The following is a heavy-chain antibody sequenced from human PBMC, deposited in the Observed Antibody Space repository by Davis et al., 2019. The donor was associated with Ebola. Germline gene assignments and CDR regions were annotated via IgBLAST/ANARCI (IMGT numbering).Heavy chain of an antibody. CDR1: GYTFTGYY. CDR3: ARDSMEEWFGEANYFDY. Sequence: AASVKVSCKASGYTFTGYYMHWVRQAPGQGLEWMGRINPNSGGTNYAQKFQGRVTMTTDTSTSTAYMELRSLRSDDTAVYYCARDSMEEWFGEANYFDYWGQGTLVTVSS. CDR2: INPNSGGT. J-gene: IGHJ4*02. D-gene: IGHD3-10*01. V-gene: IGHV1-2*06.